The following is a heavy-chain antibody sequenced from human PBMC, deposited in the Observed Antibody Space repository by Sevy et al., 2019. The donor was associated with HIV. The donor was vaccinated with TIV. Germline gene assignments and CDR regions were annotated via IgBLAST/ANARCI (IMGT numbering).Heavy chain of an antibody. CDR1: GFTFSSYC. Sequence: GGSLRVSCAASGFTFSSYCMTWVRQAPGKRPEWVADIKPSGSEKKYVDSVKGRFTVSRDNAKNILYLQMNSLRVEDTAVYYCRTWIQQSLSDYWGQGTLVTVSS. CDR3: RTWIQQSLSDY. V-gene: IGHV3-7*01. J-gene: IGHJ4*02. CDR2: IKPSGSEK. D-gene: IGHD5-18*01.